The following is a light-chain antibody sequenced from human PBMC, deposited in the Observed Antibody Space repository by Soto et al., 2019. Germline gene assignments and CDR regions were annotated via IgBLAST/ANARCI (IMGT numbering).Light chain of an antibody. J-gene: IGLJ1*01. CDR2: EVS. Sequence: QSALTQPASVSGSPGQSITISCTGTSSDVGGYNYVSWYQQHPGKAPKLMIYEVSNRPSGVSNRFSGSKSGNTASLTISGLQAEDEADYYCNSYTSSSTYVFGTGIKVTVL. CDR3: NSYTSSSTYV. CDR1: SSDVGGYNY. V-gene: IGLV2-14*01.